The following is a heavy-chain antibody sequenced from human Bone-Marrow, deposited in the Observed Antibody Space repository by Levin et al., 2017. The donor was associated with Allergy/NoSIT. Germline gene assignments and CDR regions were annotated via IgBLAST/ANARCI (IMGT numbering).Heavy chain of an antibody. CDR3: VRENFWAFDV. J-gene: IGHJ3*01. CDR1: GFDFSPYS. CDR2: ISGSGIFT. Sequence: GGSLRLSCSASGFDFSPYSTNWVRQAPGRGLEWIAHISGSGIFTYYADSVKGRLTISRDNAQSSLYLQMNSLRDDDTAVYYCVRENFWAFDVWGQGTVVTVSS. V-gene: IGHV3-21*05.